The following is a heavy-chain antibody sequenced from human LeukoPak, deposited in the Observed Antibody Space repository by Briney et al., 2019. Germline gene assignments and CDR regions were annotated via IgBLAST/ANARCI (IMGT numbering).Heavy chain of an antibody. CDR2: ISGSSGST. D-gene: IGHD4-17*01. CDR1: GFTFSSYA. Sequence: GGSLRLSCAASGFTFSSYAMSWVRQAPEKGLEWVSAISGSSGSTYYADSVRGRFTISRDNSKNTVFLQMNSLRAEDTAVYYCAKDIYGDYEYYLDYWGQGTLVTVSS. CDR3: AKDIYGDYEYYLDY. J-gene: IGHJ4*02. V-gene: IGHV3-23*01.